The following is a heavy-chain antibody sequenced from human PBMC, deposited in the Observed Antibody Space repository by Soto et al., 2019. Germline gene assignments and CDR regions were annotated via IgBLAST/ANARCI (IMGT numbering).Heavy chain of an antibody. V-gene: IGHV3-23*01. D-gene: IGHD2-15*01. J-gene: IGHJ6*02. Sequence: GGSLRLSCAASGFTFSSYAMSWVRQAPGKGLEWVSAISGSGGSTYYADSVKGRFTISRDNSKNTLYLQMNSLRAEDTAVYYCAKRRSAGWTLYYYYGMDVWGQGTTVTVSS. CDR2: ISGSGGST. CDR1: GFTFSSYA. CDR3: AKRRSAGWTLYYYYGMDV.